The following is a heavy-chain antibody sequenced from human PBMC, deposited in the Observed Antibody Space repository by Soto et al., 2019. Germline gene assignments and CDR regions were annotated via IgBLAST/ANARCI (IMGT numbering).Heavy chain of an antibody. V-gene: IGHV3-48*01. CDR3: AIAPYQGAFEI. D-gene: IGHD2-2*01. Sequence: EVQLVESGGGLVQPGGSLRLSCVASGFAFSSYSMNWVRQAPGKGLEWVSYTSSSSSTIYHADSVKGRFTISRDNAKNSLHLQMNSLRAEDTAVYYCAIAPYQGAFEIWGQGTMVTVS. CDR1: GFAFSSYS. CDR2: TSSSSSTI. J-gene: IGHJ3*02.